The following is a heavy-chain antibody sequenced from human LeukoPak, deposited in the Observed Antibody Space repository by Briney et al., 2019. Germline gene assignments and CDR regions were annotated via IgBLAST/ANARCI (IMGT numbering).Heavy chain of an antibody. CDR3: ERDRGDIVVVVAARHDAFDI. CDR1: GFTFSSYA. V-gene: IGHV3-30*04. D-gene: IGHD2-15*01. Sequence: GGSLRLSCAASGFTFSSYAIHWVRQAPGKGLEWMAVISYDGSNKYYADSVKGRFTISKDNSKNTLYLQMNSLRAEDKAVYYCERDRGDIVVVVAARHDAFDIWGQGTMVTVSS. J-gene: IGHJ3*02. CDR2: ISYDGSNK.